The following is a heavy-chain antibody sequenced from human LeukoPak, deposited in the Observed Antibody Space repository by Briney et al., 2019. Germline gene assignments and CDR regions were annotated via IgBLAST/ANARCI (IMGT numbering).Heavy chain of an antibody. CDR1: GFIFSSYG. CDR3: AKVTGDYYDTSGAFDY. CDR2: IWHDGSND. D-gene: IGHD3-22*01. V-gene: IGHV3-33*06. Sequence: AGTLRLSCAASGFIFSSYGMHWVRQAPGKGLEWVARIWHDGSNDDYADSVKGRFTISRDNSKNTLYLQMNSLRAEDTAIYYCAKVTGDYYDTSGAFDYWGQGTLVTVSS. J-gene: IGHJ4*02.